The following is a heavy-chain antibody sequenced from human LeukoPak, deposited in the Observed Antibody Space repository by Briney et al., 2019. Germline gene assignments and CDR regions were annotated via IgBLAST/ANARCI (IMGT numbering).Heavy chain of an antibody. CDR3: ARSSVLRFLEWLSVDYYYYYYMDV. D-gene: IGHD3-3*01. CDR2: INHSGST. J-gene: IGHJ6*03. CDR1: GGSFSGYY. Sequence: SETLSLTCAVYGGSFSGYYWSWVRQPPGKGLEWIGEINHSGSTNYNPSLKSRVTISVDTSKNQFSLKLSSVTAADTAVYYCARSSVLRFLEWLSVDYYYYYYMDVWGKGTTVTVSS. V-gene: IGHV4-34*01.